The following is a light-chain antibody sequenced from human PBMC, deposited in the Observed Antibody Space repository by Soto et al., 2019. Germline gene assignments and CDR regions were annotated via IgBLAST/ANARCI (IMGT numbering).Light chain of an antibody. CDR3: QQYDSTPYT. CDR2: WAS. CDR1: RSVLFTSNNKNY. V-gene: IGKV4-1*01. Sequence: DIVMTQSPDSLAVSLGGRATINCKSSRSVLFTSNNKNYLAWYQQKPGQPPKLLIYWASTRESGVPDRFSGSRSGTDFTLTISSLQAEDVAVYYCQQYDSTPYTFGQGTKLEIK. J-gene: IGKJ2*01.